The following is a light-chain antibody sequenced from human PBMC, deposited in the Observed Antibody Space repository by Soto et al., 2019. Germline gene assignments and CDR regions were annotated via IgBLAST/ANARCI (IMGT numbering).Light chain of an antibody. J-gene: IGKJ1*01. Sequence: ILMTQSPATLSVSPGERATLSCRASQSVSNNLAWYQQKPGQAPRLLIYDASTRATGIPARFSGSGSGTEFTLTITGLQSEDFAVYYCKQYNNWPPWTIGPGTKVEIK. CDR2: DAS. V-gene: IGKV3-15*01. CDR1: QSVSNN. CDR3: KQYNNWPPWT.